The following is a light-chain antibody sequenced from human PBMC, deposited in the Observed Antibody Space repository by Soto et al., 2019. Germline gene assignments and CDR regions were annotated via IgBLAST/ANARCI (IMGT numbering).Light chain of an antibody. V-gene: IGLV2-14*01. Sequence: QSVLTQPASVSGSPGQSITISCTGTSRDVGSYNYVSWYQQRPGKAPRLMIYDVSDRPSGMSIRFAGSKSGNTASLTISGLQAEDEADYCCSSYTSSSTVVFGGGTKVTVL. CDR3: SSYTSSSTVV. CDR2: DVS. CDR1: SRDVGSYNY. J-gene: IGLJ3*02.